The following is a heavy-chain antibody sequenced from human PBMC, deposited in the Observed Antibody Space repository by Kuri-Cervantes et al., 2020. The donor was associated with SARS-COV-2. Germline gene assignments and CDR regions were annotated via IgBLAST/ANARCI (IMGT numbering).Heavy chain of an antibody. D-gene: IGHD3-3*01. Sequence: GESLKISCAASGFTFSSYSMNRVRQAPGKGLEWVSYISSSSSTIYYADSVKGRFTISRDNAKNSLYLQMNSLRAEDTAVYYCARDSLRGIFGVVIIDYWGQGTLVTVSS. J-gene: IGHJ4*02. V-gene: IGHV3-48*04. CDR2: ISSSSSTI. CDR3: ARDSLRGIFGVVIIDY. CDR1: GFTFSSYS.